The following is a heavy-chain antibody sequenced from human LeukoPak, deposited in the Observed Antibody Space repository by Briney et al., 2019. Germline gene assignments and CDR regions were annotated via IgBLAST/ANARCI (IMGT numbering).Heavy chain of an antibody. Sequence: GGSLRLSCAASGFTFSSYWMHWVRQAPGKGLVWVSRINTDGSSTSYADSVKGRFTISRDNAKNTLYLQMNSLRAEDAAVYYCTHLSPPTGDAFDIWGQGTMVTVSS. V-gene: IGHV3-74*01. J-gene: IGHJ3*02. D-gene: IGHD1-14*01. CDR1: GFTFSSYW. CDR3: THLSPPTGDAFDI. CDR2: INTDGSST.